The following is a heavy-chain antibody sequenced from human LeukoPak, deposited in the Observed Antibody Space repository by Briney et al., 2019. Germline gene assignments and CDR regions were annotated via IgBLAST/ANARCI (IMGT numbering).Heavy chain of an antibody. CDR1: GYIFTKYV. V-gene: IGHV1-3*01. CDR2: IKACNGDT. Sequence: GASVKVSCKASGYIFTKYVVHWVRQAPGKRPAWMGCIKACNGDTKYSQNFKDRLTITRDTSASTVYMELSSLTSEDTALYYCARDDCGDTCYPGGYWGQGTLVTVSS. J-gene: IGHJ4*02. CDR3: ARDDCGDTCYPGGY. D-gene: IGHD2-21*01.